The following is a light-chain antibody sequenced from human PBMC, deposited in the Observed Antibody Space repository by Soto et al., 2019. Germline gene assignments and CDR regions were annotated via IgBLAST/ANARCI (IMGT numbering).Light chain of an antibody. CDR3: LQYNNWPPIT. CDR2: GAF. V-gene: IGKV3-15*01. J-gene: IGKJ5*01. Sequence: EIVMTQSPASLSVSPGESATLSCRASQSVNSKFAWYQQKPGQAPRLLIYGAFIRATGIPARFSGSGSETEFTLTISSLQSEDFAIYYCLQYNNWPPITFGQGTRLEIK. CDR1: QSVNSK.